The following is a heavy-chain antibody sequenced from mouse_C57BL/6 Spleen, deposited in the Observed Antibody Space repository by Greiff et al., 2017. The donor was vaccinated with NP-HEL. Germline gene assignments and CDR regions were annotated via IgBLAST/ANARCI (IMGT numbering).Heavy chain of an antibody. Sequence: QVQLQQPGAELVRPGSSVKLSCKASGYTFPSYWMHWVKQRPIQGLEWIGNIDPSDSETHYNQKFKDKATLTVDKSSSTAYMQLSSLTSEDSAVYYCARGRGGTGFDYWGQGTTLTVSS. CDR2: IDPSDSET. CDR1: GYTFPSYW. CDR3: ARGRGGTGFDY. D-gene: IGHD4-1*01. V-gene: IGHV1-52*01. J-gene: IGHJ2*01.